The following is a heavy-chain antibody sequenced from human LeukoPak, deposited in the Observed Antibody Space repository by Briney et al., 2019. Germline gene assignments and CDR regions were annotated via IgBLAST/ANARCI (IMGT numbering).Heavy chain of an antibody. V-gene: IGHV1-8*01. CDR1: GYTFTSYD. D-gene: IGHD3-16*02. Sequence: EASVKVSCKASGYTFTSYDINWVRQATGQGLEWMGWMNPNSGNTGYAQKFQGRVTMTRNTSISTAYMELSSLRSEDTAVYYCARDSDYVWGSYRPPGYFDYWGQGTLVTVSS. CDR3: ARDSDYVWGSYRPPGYFDY. CDR2: MNPNSGNT. J-gene: IGHJ4*02.